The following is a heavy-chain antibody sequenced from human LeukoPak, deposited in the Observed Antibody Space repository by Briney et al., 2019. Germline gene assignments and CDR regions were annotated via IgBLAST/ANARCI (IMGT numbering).Heavy chain of an antibody. V-gene: IGHV3-23*01. CDR1: GFTFSSYA. CDR3: AKVERNYDSSGYLFDY. Sequence: GGSLRLSCAASGFTFSSYAMSWVRQAPGKRLEWVSAISGSGGSTYYADSVKGRFTISRDNSKNTLYLQMNSLRAEDTAVYYCAKVERNYDSSGYLFDYWGQGTLVTVSS. D-gene: IGHD3-22*01. CDR2: ISGSGGST. J-gene: IGHJ4*02.